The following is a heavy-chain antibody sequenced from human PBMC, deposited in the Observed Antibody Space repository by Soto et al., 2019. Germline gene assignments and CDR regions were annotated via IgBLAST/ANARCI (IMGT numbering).Heavy chain of an antibody. D-gene: IGHD6-19*01. CDR2: IYYSGST. Sequence: PSETMSLTCSLYSTSISSGGSYCSWLRQHPGKGLEWIGYIYYSGSTYYNPSLKSRVTISVDTSKNQFSLKLSSVTAADTAVYYCARHNAGSRWYSFDYWGQGTLVTVS. CDR1: STSISSGGSY. J-gene: IGHJ4*02. CDR3: ARHNAGSRWYSFDY. V-gene: IGHV4-31*03.